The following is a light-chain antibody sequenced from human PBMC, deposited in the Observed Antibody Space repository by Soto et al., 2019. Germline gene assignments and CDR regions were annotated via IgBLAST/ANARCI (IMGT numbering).Light chain of an antibody. CDR2: GAT. CDR3: QQYNNWPRT. Sequence: LTQSPGTLSLSPGERATLSCRASQSVRRNLAWYQQKPGQPPRLLIHGATTRATGIPARFSGSGSGTEFTLTISSLQSEDFEVYYCQQYNNWPRTFGQGTKVDNK. J-gene: IGKJ1*01. V-gene: IGKV3-15*01. CDR1: QSVRRN.